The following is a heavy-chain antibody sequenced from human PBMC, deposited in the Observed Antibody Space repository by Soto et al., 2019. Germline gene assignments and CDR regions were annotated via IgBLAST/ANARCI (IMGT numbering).Heavy chain of an antibody. Sequence: GGSLRLSCAASGFTFSSYWMHWVRQVPGKGLVWVPRINSDGSATTYADSVKGRFTISRDNSKNTLYLQMNSLRAEDTAVYYCARDIAAAGTSYYYYGMDVWGQGTTVTVSS. J-gene: IGHJ6*02. CDR2: INSDGSAT. CDR3: ARDIAAAGTSYYYYGMDV. CDR1: GFTFSSYW. V-gene: IGHV3-74*03. D-gene: IGHD6-13*01.